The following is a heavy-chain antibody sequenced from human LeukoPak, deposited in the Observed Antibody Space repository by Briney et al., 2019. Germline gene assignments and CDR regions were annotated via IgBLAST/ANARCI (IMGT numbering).Heavy chain of an antibody. CDR3: ARAELLTCWFDP. D-gene: IGHD1-26*01. CDR1: GGSISSGDYY. J-gene: IGHJ5*02. Sequence: SETLSLTYTVSGGSISSGDYYWSWIRQPPGKGLEWIGYIYYSGSTYYNPSLKSRVTISVDTSKNQFSLKLSSVTAADTAVYYCARAELLTCWFDPWGQGTLVTVSS. V-gene: IGHV4-30-4*01. CDR2: IYYSGST.